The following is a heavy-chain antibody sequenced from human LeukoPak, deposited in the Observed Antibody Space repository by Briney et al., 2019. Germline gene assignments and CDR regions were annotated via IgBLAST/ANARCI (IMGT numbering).Heavy chain of an antibody. J-gene: IGHJ4*02. CDR1: GFTFSSYA. Sequence: GGSLRLSCAASGFTFSSYAMSWARQARGKGLEWVSDISGSGGSTYCTDCVKGRFPISRDNSKNTLYLKMTSLRAEDTAVYYCAKRIYDFWSGYYRRAENHFDYWGQGTLVTVSS. D-gene: IGHD3-3*01. CDR2: ISGSGGST. CDR3: AKRIYDFWSGYYRRAENHFDY. V-gene: IGHV3-23*01.